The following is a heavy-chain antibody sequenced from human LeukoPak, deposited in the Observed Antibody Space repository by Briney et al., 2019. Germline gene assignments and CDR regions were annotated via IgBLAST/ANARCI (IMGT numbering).Heavy chain of an antibody. J-gene: IGHJ4*02. V-gene: IGHV3-74*01. CDR3: VRAGYTSGWRPFNY. CDR1: GFTFTTYW. Sequence: PGGSLRLSCVGSGFTFTTYWMHWVRQAPGKGRVWVSRLNSDGSSTSYADSVKGRFTISRDNAKNTLYLQMNSLRDEDTALYYCVRAGYTSGWRPFNYWGQGTLVTVSS. D-gene: IGHD6-19*01. CDR2: LNSDGSST.